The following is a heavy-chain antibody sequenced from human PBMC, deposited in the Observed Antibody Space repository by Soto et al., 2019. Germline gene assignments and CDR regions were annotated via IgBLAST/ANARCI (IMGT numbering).Heavy chain of an antibody. J-gene: IGHJ4*02. CDR3: ARMQGTYVWFGELLYGFDY. CDR2: IFSNDEK. D-gene: IGHD3-10*01. Sequence: QVTLKESGPVLVKPTETLTLTCTVSGFSLSNARMGVSWIRQPPGKALEWLAHIFSNDEKSYSTSLKSRLTISKDTSKSQVVLTMTTMGPVDTAIYCSARMQGTYVWFGELLYGFDYWGQGTLVTVSS. CDR1: GFSLSNARMG. V-gene: IGHV2-26*01.